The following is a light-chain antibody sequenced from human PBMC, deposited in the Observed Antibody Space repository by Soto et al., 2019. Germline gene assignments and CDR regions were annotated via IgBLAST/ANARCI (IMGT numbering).Light chain of an antibody. CDR2: GAS. Sequence: EIVLTQSPGTLSLSPGERATLSCRASQSVSSSYLAWYQQKPGQAPSVLIYGASSRATGIPDMFSGSGSGTDFTLTISRLDPEDFAVYYCQQYVSSQTVGQGTKVESK. J-gene: IGKJ1*01. V-gene: IGKV3-20*01. CDR1: QSVSSSY. CDR3: QQYVSSQT.